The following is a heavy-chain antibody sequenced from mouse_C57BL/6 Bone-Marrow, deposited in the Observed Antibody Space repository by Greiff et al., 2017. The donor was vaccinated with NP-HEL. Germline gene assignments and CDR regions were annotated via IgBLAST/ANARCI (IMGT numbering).Heavy chain of an antibody. V-gene: IGHV14-4*01. D-gene: IGHD2-3*01. CDR2: IDPENGDT. Sequence: VQLQQSGAELVRPGASVKLSCTASGFNIKDDYMHWVKQRPEQGLEWIGWIDPENGDTEYASKFQGKATITADTSSNTAYLQLSSLTSEDTAVYYCTRWLLRSAWFAYWGQGTLVTVSA. J-gene: IGHJ3*01. CDR1: GFNIKDDY. CDR3: TRWLLRSAWFAY.